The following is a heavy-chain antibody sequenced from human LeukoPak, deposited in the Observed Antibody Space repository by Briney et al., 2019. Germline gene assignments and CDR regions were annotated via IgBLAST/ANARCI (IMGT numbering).Heavy chain of an antibody. CDR2: ISAYNGNT. Sequence: ASVKDSCKASGYTFTSYGISWVRQAPGQGLEWMGWISAYNGNTNYAQKLQGRVTMTTDTSTSTAYMELRSLRSDDTAVYYCARSVDYYGSGSQRDFDYWGQGTLVTVSS. J-gene: IGHJ4*02. CDR3: ARSVDYYGSGSQRDFDY. CDR1: GYTFTSYG. D-gene: IGHD3-10*01. V-gene: IGHV1-18*04.